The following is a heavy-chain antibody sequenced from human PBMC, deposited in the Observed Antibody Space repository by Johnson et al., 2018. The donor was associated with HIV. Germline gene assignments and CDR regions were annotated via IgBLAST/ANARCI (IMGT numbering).Heavy chain of an antibody. V-gene: IGHV3-30-3*01. CDR1: GFTFSSYA. CDR2: ISYDGSNI. CDR3: AKDLGTGDDAFDI. Sequence: QVQLVESGGGVVQPGRSLRLSCAASGFTFSSYAMHWFRQAPGKGLEWVAVISYDGSNILYADSVKGRFTISRDNSKNTLYLQMNSLRAEDTAVYYCAKDLGTGDDAFDIWGQGTMVTVSS. D-gene: IGHD7-27*01. J-gene: IGHJ3*02.